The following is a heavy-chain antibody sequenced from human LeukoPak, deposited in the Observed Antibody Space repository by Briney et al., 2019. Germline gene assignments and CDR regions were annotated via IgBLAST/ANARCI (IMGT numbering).Heavy chain of an antibody. V-gene: IGHV3-23*01. CDR1: GFTFSSYA. D-gene: IGHD6-19*01. J-gene: IGHJ4*02. CDR2: ISGSGGST. Sequence: GGSLRLSCAASGFTFSSYAMSWVRQAPGKGLEWVSAISGSGGSTYYADSVKGRFTISRDNSKNTLYLQMNSLRAEDTAVYYCAKDLILRIAVAGIPFDYWGQGTLVTVSS. CDR3: AKDLILRIAVAGIPFDY.